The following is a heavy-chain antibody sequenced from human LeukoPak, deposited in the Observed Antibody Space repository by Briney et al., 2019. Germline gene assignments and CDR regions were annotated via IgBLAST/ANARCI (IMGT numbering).Heavy chain of an antibody. CDR3: VTYYFDSSGPKKNY. Sequence: SETLSLTCAVYGVSFSGYYWSWLRQPPGKGLEWIGEINHSGSTNYNPSLKSRVTISVDTSKKQFSLKLSSVTAADTAVYYCVTYYFDSSGPKKNYWGQGTLVTVSS. CDR1: GVSFSGYY. CDR2: INHSGST. D-gene: IGHD3-22*01. V-gene: IGHV4-34*01. J-gene: IGHJ4*02.